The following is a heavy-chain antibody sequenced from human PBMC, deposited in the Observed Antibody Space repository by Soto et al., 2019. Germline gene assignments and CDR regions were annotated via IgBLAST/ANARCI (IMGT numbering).Heavy chain of an antibody. CDR3: AREVVAASRGFDY. CDR2: IWYDGSNK. Sequence: QVQLVESGGGVVQPGRSLRLSCAASGFTFSSYGMHWVRQAPGKGLEWVAVIWYDGSNKYYADSVKGRFTISRDNSKNTLYLQMNSLRAEDTAVYYCAREVVAASRGFDYWGQGTLVTVSS. CDR1: GFTFSSYG. D-gene: IGHD2-15*01. V-gene: IGHV3-33*01. J-gene: IGHJ4*02.